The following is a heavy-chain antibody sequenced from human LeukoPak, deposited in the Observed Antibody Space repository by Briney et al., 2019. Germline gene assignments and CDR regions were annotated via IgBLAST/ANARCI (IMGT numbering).Heavy chain of an antibody. CDR3: AGWGSKGIQPVDF. D-gene: IGHD5-18*01. J-gene: IGHJ4*02. CDR1: GYSISSGYY. V-gene: IGHV4-38-2*01. Sequence: SETLSLTCAVSGYSISSGYYRGWIRPPPGKGLEWIGSIYHSGSTYYNHSLKSRVTISVDTSKNQLSLQLSSVTAADTAVYYCAGWGSKGIQPVDFWGQGTLVTVSS. CDR2: IYHSGST.